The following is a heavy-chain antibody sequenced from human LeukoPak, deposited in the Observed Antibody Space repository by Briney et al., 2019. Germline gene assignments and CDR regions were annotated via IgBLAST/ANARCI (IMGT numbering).Heavy chain of an antibody. CDR3: ARDFYPMSVRFDP. J-gene: IGHJ5*02. V-gene: IGHV4-31*03. D-gene: IGHD2/OR15-2a*01. CDR1: GGSISSGGYY. Sequence: PSETLSLTCTVSGGSISSGGYYWSWIRQHPGKGLEWIGYIYYSGSTYYNPSLKSRVTISVDTSKNLFSLKLSSVTAADTAVYYCARDFYPMSVRFDPWGQGTLVTVSS. CDR2: IYYSGST.